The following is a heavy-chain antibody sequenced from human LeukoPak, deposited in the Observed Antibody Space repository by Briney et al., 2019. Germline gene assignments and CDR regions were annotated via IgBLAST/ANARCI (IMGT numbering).Heavy chain of an antibody. D-gene: IGHD6-13*01. J-gene: IGHJ4*02. Sequence: PGGSLRLSYVASGFTFSNHAMSWVRQAPGKGLEWVSSISSSSSYIYYADSVKGRFTISRDNAKNSLYLQMNSLRAEDTAVYYCARGSLYSSSWYLYWGQGTLVTVSS. V-gene: IGHV3-21*01. CDR1: GFTFSNHA. CDR2: ISSSSSYI. CDR3: ARGSLYSSSWYLY.